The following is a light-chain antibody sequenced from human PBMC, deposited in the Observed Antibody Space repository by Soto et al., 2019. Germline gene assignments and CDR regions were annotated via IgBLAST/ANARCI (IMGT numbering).Light chain of an antibody. J-gene: IGLJ2*01. V-gene: IGLV4-69*01. CDR3: QTWGTGIHVV. Sequence: QLVLTQSPSASASLGASVKLTCTLSSGHNSYIIAWHQQQPEKGPRYLMKLNSDGSHSKGDGIPYRFSGSSSGAERYLTISNLQSEDEADYYCQTWGTGIHVVFGGGTKLTVL. CDR2: LNSDGSH. CDR1: SGHNSYI.